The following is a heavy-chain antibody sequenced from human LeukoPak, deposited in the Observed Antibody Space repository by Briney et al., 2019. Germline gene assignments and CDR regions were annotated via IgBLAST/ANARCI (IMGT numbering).Heavy chain of an antibody. Sequence: SETLSLTCTVSGGSTSSTGYYWGWIRQPPGKGLEWIGSMYYSGSTYYNPSLKSRVTISVDTSKNQFSLKLSSVTAADTAVYYCARFCRYSDWYYFDYWGQGTLVTVSS. CDR3: ARFCRYSDWYYFDY. D-gene: IGHD3-16*02. CDR1: GGSTSSTGYY. V-gene: IGHV4-39*01. J-gene: IGHJ4*02. CDR2: MYYSGST.